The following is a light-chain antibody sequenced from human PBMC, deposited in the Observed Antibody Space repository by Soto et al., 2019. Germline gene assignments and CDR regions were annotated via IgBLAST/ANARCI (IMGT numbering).Light chain of an antibody. CDR2: AAS. Sequence: DIQMTQSPSSLSASVEDRVIITCRASQSISNHLNWYQQKPGKAPKLLIYAASTLQSGFPSRFSGSGSGTHFTLTITSLQPEDFATYFCQQSYSVPITFGQGTRLEIK. V-gene: IGKV1-39*01. J-gene: IGKJ5*01. CDR1: QSISNH. CDR3: QQSYSVPIT.